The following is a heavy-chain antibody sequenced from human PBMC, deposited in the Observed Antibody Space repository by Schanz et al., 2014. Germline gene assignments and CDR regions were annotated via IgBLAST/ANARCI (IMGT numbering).Heavy chain of an antibody. V-gene: IGHV1-69*04. J-gene: IGHJ4*02. CDR2: IIPSLGLA. Sequence: VQLEQSGAEVKKPGSSVKVSCKASGGTFSSFGINWVRQAPGQGLEWMGRIIPSLGLAKYEQKFQDKVTITADTSTTTAYMELSGLRSEDTAVYYGARDGYSSGWYDRDIAHFDYWGQGTLVTVSS. CDR1: GGTFSSFG. CDR3: ARDGYSSGWYDRDIAHFDY. D-gene: IGHD6-19*01.